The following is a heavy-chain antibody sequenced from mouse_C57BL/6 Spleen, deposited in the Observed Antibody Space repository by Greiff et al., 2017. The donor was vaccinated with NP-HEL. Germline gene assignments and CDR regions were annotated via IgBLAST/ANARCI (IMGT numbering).Heavy chain of an antibody. Sequence: QVQLQQSGPGLVQPSQSLSITCTVSGFSLTSYGVHWVRQSPGQGLEWLGVIWSGGSTDYNAAFISRLSISKDNSKSQVFFKMNSLQADDTAIYYCARNWANDGRYAMDYWGQGTSVTVSS. D-gene: IGHD2-3*01. CDR3: ARNWANDGRYAMDY. J-gene: IGHJ4*01. CDR2: IWSGGST. CDR1: GFSLTSYG. V-gene: IGHV2-2*01.